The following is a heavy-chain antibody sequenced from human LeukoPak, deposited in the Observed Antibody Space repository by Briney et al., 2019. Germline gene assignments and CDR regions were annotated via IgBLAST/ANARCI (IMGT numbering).Heavy chain of an antibody. J-gene: IGHJ4*02. CDR1: GFTLSSYN. CDR2: ISSRSSYI. CDR3: ASGVNYFGY. Sequence: GGSLRLTCAASGFTLSSYNMKWVRQAPGKGLEWVSSISSRSSYIFYADSVKGRFTISRDNAKKSLYLQMKSLRAEDTAVYYCASGVNYFGYWGQGTLVTVSS. D-gene: IGHD3-3*01. V-gene: IGHV3-21*01.